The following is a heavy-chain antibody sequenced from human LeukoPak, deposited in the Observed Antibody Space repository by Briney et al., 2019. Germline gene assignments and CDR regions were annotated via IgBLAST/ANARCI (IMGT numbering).Heavy chain of an antibody. V-gene: IGHV3-23*01. CDR2: ISGSDGST. D-gene: IGHD3-22*01. CDR1: GFIFSSYA. CDR3: AKDPITMIVGGPEDY. Sequence: GGSLRLSCAASGFIFSSYAMSLVRQAPGKGLEWVSAISGSDGSTYYADSVKGRFTISRDNSKNTLYLQMNSLRAEDTAVYYCAKDPITMIVGGPEDYWGQGTLVTVSS. J-gene: IGHJ4*02.